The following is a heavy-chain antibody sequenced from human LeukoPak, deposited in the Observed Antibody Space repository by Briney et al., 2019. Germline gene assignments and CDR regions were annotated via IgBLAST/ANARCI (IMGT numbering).Heavy chain of an antibody. CDR2: VYYSGST. CDR3: AREYCSGGSCYFDY. D-gene: IGHD2-15*01. CDR1: GASISSYY. Sequence: KPSETLSLTRTVSGASISSYYWSWIRQPPGKGLEWIGYVYYSGSTNYNPSLKSRVTISLDTSKNHFSLKLSSVTAADTAVYYCAREYCSGGSCYFDYWGQGTLVTVSS. V-gene: IGHV4-59*01. J-gene: IGHJ4*02.